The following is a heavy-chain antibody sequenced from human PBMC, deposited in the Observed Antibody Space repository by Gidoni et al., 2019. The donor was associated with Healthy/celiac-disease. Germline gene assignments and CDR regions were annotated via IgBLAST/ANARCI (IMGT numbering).Heavy chain of an antibody. V-gene: IGHV3-9*01. CDR2: ISWNSGSI. Sequence: EVQLVESGGGLVQPGRSLRLSCAASGFTFDDYAMHWVRQAPGKGLEWVSGISWNSGSIGYADSVKGRFTISRDNAKNSLYLQMNSLRAEDTALYYCAKDMYSSPKTNFDYWGQGTLVTVSS. J-gene: IGHJ4*02. CDR3: AKDMYSSPKTNFDY. CDR1: GFTFDDYA. D-gene: IGHD6-13*01.